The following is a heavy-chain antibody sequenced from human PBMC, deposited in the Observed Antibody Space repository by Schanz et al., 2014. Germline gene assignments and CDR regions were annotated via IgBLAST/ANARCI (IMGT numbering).Heavy chain of an antibody. V-gene: IGHV1-18*01. CDR1: GYTFTSHG. CDR2: ITAYNGDT. J-gene: IGHJ4*02. D-gene: IGHD6-19*01. CDR3: ARGGYSSGWYDRDIAHFDY. Sequence: QVQLVQSGAEVKKPGASVKVSCKASGYTFTSHGISWVRQAPGQGLEWMGWITAYNGDTNYALKLQGRVTMTTDTSTGTAYMELRSLRFDDTAVYYCARGGYSSGWYDRDIAHFDYWGQGTLVTVSS.